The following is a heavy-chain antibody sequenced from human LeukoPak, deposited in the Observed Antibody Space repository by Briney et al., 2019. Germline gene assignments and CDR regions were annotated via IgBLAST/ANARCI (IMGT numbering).Heavy chain of an antibody. CDR1: GASTASHY. CDR2: TFDTVST. CDR3: ATIKRGSTYGYFDF. Sequence: PSETLSLTCTVSGASTASHYWTWLRQPPGKELEWIAYTFDTVSTKSNPSLKSRLTLSVDTSKKQLSLRLSSVTAADTAVYYCATIKRGSTYGYFDFWGQGIKVTVSS. D-gene: IGHD5-18*01. V-gene: IGHV4-59*11. J-gene: IGHJ4*02.